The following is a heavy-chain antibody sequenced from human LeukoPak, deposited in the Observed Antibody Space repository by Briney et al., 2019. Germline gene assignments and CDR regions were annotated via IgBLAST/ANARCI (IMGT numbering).Heavy chain of an antibody. V-gene: IGHV1-2*02. J-gene: IGHJ3*01. CDR3: TKDQWIAVAGTD. CDR1: GYTFSGYY. CDR2: INPSSGAT. Sequence: GASVKVSSKASGYTFSGYYIHWVRQAPGQGLEWMGWINPSSGATRYAQKFQDRVTMSSDTSITTAYMDLSRLRSDDTAVYYCTKDQWIAVAGTDWGQGTMVTVSS. D-gene: IGHD6-19*01.